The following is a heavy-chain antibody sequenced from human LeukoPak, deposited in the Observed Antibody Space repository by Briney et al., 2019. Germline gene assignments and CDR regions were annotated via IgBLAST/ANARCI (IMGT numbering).Heavy chain of an antibody. CDR3: ANKYGSGMV. J-gene: IGHJ4*02. D-gene: IGHD3-10*01. V-gene: IGHV4-30-4*01. CDR1: GGSISSGGYY. Sequence: PSQTLSLTCTVSGGSISSGGYYWSWIRQPPGKGLEWIGYIYYGGSTFCSPSLKSRLTISTDTSKNQFSLKLTSVTAADTAVYYCANKYGSGMVWGQGTLVTVSS. CDR2: IYYGGST.